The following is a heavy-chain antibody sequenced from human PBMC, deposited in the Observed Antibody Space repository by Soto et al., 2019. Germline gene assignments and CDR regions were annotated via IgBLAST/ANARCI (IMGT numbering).Heavy chain of an antibody. CDR2: IYYSGTT. Sequence: QVQLQESGPGLVKSSQTLSLTCAVSGVSVTNGDYYWSWMRQSPGKALEWIGNIYYSGTTSYNPSLNSRLSISIDTSRNQFSLQVTSVTAADTAIYYCARQRRGGYCFDPWGQGTLVTFSS. V-gene: IGHV4-30-4*01. CDR3: ARQRRGGYCFDP. J-gene: IGHJ5*02. CDR1: GVSVTNGDYY.